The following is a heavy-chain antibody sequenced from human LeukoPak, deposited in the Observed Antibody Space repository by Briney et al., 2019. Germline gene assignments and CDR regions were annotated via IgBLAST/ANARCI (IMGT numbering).Heavy chain of an antibody. J-gene: IGHJ4*02. V-gene: IGHV3-33*01. CDR3: ARGIVVVTAADYYFDY. Sequence: GSLRLSCAASGFTFSSYGMHWVRQAPGKGLEWVAVIWYDGSNKYYADSVKGRFTISRDNSKNTLYLQMNSLRAEDTAVYYCARGIVVVTAADYYFDYWGQGTLVTVSS. CDR1: GFTFSSYG. D-gene: IGHD2-21*02. CDR2: IWYDGSNK.